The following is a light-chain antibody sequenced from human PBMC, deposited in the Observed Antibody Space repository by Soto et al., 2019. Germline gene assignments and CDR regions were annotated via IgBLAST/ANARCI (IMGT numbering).Light chain of an antibody. CDR1: QSVSRY. J-gene: IGKJ5*01. Sequence: EVVMTQSPATLSVSQGERATLSCRASQSVSRYLAWYQQKPGQAPRLLIYGASARATGIPARFSGSGSGTEFTLTISSLQSEDFAVYYCQQYDNWPSITFGKGTRLEIK. CDR2: GAS. V-gene: IGKV3-15*01. CDR3: QQYDNWPSIT.